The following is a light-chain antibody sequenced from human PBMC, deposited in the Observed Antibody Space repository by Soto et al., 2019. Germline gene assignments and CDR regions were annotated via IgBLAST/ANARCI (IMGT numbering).Light chain of an antibody. CDR3: QQRSSWPPYS. V-gene: IGKV3-11*01. CDR1: QSVSSY. CDR2: DAS. J-gene: IGKJ2*01. Sequence: EIVLTQSPATLSLSPGERATLSCRASQSVSSYLAWYQQKPGQAPRLLIYDASNRATGIPARFSGSGSATDFTLTISSLEPEDFAVYYCQQRSSWPPYSFGQGTKLEIK.